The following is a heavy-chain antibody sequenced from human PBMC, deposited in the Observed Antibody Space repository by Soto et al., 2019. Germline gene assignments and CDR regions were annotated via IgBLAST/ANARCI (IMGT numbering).Heavy chain of an antibody. J-gene: IGHJ4*02. CDR2: IWYDGSNK. Sequence: QVQLVESGGGVVQPGRSLRLSCAASGFTFSSYGMHWVRQAPGKGLEWVAVIWYDGSNKYYADSVKGRFTISRDNSKNPLYLQMNSLRAEDTAVYYCASERGYSSGQDYWGQGTLVTVSS. CDR1: GFTFSSYG. D-gene: IGHD5-18*01. V-gene: IGHV3-33*01. CDR3: ASERGYSSGQDY.